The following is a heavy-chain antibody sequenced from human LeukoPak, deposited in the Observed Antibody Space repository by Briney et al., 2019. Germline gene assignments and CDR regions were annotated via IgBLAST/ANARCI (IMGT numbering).Heavy chain of an antibody. CDR2: IYSSGNT. CDR1: GGSISNYY. J-gene: IGHJ4*02. CDR3: ARDLDLDYFDY. Sequence: SETLSLTCTVSGGSISNYYWSWIRQPPGKGLEWIGYIYSSGNTNYNPSLKSRITISVDTSKNQFSLKLNSVTAADTAVYYCARDLDLDYFDYWGQGTLVTVSS. V-gene: IGHV4-59*01.